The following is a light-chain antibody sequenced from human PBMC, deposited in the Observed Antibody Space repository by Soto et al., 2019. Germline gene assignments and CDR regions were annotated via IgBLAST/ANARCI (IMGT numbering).Light chain of an antibody. Sequence: EIVLTQSPATLSLSPGERATLSCRASQSVRSSLAWYQQRPGQAPRLLIYDTSNRATGIPARFSGSGSGTDFNLTTRSLEPEDFALYSCQQRSTWPRLTFGGGTKVEIK. CDR3: QQRSTWPRLT. V-gene: IGKV3-11*01. CDR2: DTS. J-gene: IGKJ4*01. CDR1: QSVRSS.